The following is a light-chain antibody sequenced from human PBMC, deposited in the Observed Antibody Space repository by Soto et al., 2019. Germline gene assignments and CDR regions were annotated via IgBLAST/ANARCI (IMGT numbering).Light chain of an antibody. CDR2: GAS. CDR3: QQYGSSPWT. Sequence: EIVLTQSPGTLSLSPGERATLSCRASQSVSSSYLAWYQQKPGQAPRLLIYGASSRATGIPDRFSGSGSGTDLTLTISRLEPEEFAVYYCQQYGSSPWTFRPGTKGEIK. J-gene: IGKJ1*01. CDR1: QSVSSSY. V-gene: IGKV3-20*01.